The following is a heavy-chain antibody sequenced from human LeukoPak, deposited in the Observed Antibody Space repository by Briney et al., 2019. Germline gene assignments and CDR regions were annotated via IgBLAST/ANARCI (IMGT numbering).Heavy chain of an antibody. D-gene: IGHD1-1*01. CDR3: ARRHDYYFDY. J-gene: IGHJ4*02. CDR1: GYSFTSYW. V-gene: IGHV5-51*01. CDR2: IFPGNSIT. Sequence: GESLKISCQGSGYSFTSYWIGWVRQMPGKGLEWMEIIFPGNSITNYSPSLQGQVTISTDKSTSTAYLQWSSLKASDTAMYYCARRHDYYFDYWGQGTLVTVSS.